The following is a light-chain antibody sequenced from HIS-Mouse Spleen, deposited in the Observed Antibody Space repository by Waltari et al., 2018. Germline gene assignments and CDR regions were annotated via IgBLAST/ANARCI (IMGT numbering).Light chain of an antibody. V-gene: IGLV1-47*01. Sequence: QSVLTQPSSASGTPGQRVTISCSGSSSHIGSTYVYWYQQLPGTAPKLLIYSNNQRPSGVPDRFSGSKSGTSASLAISGLRSEDEADYYCAAWDDSLSGVVFGGGTKLTVL. CDR2: SNN. J-gene: IGLJ2*01. CDR1: SSHIGSTY. CDR3: AAWDDSLSGVV.